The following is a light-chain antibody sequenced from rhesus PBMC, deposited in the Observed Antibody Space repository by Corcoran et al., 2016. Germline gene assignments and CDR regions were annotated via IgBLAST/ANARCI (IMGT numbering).Light chain of an antibody. CDR1: QSLLPSNGTTY. V-gene: IGKV2-72*01. CDR2: GGS. J-gene: IGKJ4*01. CDR3: VQAIAFPLT. Sequence: DIVMTQTPLSLPITPGEPASISCRSSQSLLPSNGTTYLHWYLQKQGQSPQLLIYGGSTRASGVPDRFSGRGSGTDFTLKISKVEAEDVGVYYCVQAIAFPLTFGGGTKVEIK.